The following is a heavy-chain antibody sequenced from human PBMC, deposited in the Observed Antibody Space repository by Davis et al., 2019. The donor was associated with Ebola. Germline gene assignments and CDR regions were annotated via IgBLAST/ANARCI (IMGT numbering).Heavy chain of an antibody. CDR3: ARERGGAAAGTDYYYGMDV. Sequence: SGPTLVKPTQTLTLTCTFSGFSLTTRGVGVGWIRQPPGKALEWLALIYWDDDKRYSPSLKSRLTITKDISRNQVVPTMTNMDPVDTATYYCARERGGAAAGTDYYYGMDVWGQGTTVTVSS. J-gene: IGHJ6*02. CDR1: GFSLTTRGVG. CDR2: IYWDDDK. D-gene: IGHD6-13*01. V-gene: IGHV2-5*02.